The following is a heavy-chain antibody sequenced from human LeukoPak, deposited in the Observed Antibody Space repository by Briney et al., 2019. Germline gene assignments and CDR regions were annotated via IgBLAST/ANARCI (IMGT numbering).Heavy chain of an antibody. D-gene: IGHD6-19*01. J-gene: IGHJ4*02. CDR1: GFTFSNHW. V-gene: IGHV3-74*01. Sequence: GGSLRLSCAASGFTFSNHWMHWVRQAPGKGLVWVSRINSDGSGTHYADSVKGRFAISRDNAKNTLSLQMNSLRAEDTAVYYCASSGIAVAGTRYFDYWGQGTLVTVSS. CDR2: INSDGSGT. CDR3: ASSGIAVAGTRYFDY.